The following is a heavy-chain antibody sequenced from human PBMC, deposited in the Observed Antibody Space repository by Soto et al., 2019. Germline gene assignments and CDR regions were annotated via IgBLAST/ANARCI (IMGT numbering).Heavy chain of an antibody. J-gene: IGHJ6*03. Sequence: SVKVSCKASGGTFSSYTISWVRQAPGQGLEWMGRIIPILGIANYAQKFQGGVTITADKSTSTAYMELSSLRSEDTAVYYCAREVVLSHYMDVWGKGTTVTVSS. V-gene: IGHV1-69*02. CDR1: GGTFSSYT. D-gene: IGHD2-15*01. CDR2: IIPILGIA. CDR3: AREVVLSHYMDV.